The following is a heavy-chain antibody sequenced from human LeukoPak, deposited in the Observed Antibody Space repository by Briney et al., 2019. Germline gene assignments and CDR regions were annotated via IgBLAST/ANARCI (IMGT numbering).Heavy chain of an antibody. CDR2: MYYSGNT. D-gene: IGHD6-13*01. V-gene: IGHV4-39*01. CDR3: ARLVVSSWYHEVLLGRDY. Sequence: PSEPLSLTCTVSGGSISSSSYYWGWIRQSPGKGLEWIGSMYYSGNTYYNPSLKSRVTISVDTSKNQFSLKLSSVTAADTAVYYCARLVVSSWYHEVLLGRDYWGQGTLVTVSS. CDR1: GGSISSSSYY. J-gene: IGHJ4*02.